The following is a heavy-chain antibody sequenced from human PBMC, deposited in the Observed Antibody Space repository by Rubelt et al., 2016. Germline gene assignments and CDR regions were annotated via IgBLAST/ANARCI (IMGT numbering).Heavy chain of an antibody. J-gene: IGHJ5*02. CDR1: GFTFSSYA. CDR2: ISGGGGSI. CDR3: ARGLMIRGNTNLFDP. Sequence: EYGGGLVQPGGSLRLSCAASGFTFSSYAMSWVRLAPGKGLEWVSTISGGGGSIYYADSVRGRFAISRDNSKNTVFLQVNSLRAEDTAVYFCARGLMIRGNTNLFDPWGQGTLVTVSS. V-gene: IGHV3-23*01. D-gene: IGHD3-10*01.